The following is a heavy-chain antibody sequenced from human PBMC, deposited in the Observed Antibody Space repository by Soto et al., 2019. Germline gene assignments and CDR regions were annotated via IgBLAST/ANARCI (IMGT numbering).Heavy chain of an antibody. V-gene: IGHV1-2*04. D-gene: IGHD6-6*01. J-gene: IGHJ2*01. CDR3: ARDRSRSSSSSSAAHGYFDL. Sequence: QVQLVQSGAEVKKTGASVKVSCKASGYTFTGYYMHWVRQAPGQGLEWMGWINPNSGDTNYAQKFQGWATMARDTPISTAYMELSSRRSDHSAVYYCARDRSRSSSSSSAAHGYFDLWGRGTLVTVSS. CDR2: INPNSGDT. CDR1: GYTFTGYY.